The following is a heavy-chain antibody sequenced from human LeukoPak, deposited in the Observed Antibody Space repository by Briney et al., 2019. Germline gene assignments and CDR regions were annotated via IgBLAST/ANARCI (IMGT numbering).Heavy chain of an antibody. V-gene: IGHV1-8*03. CDR3: ARGLEVGAASNFDY. Sequence: ASVKVSCKASGYTFTSYDINWVRQATGQGLEWMGWMNPNSGNTGYAQKFQGRVTITRNTSISTAYMELSSLRSEDTAVYYCARGLEVGAASNFDYWGQGTLVTVSS. CDR1: GYTFTSYD. D-gene: IGHD1-26*01. CDR2: MNPNSGNT. J-gene: IGHJ4*02.